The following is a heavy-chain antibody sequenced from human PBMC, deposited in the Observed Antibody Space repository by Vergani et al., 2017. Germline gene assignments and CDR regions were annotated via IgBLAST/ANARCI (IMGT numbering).Heavy chain of an antibody. J-gene: IGHJ1*01. CDR2: ISGSGGNT. CDR1: GFTFSSYA. Sequence: EVQLLESGGGLVQPGGSLRLSCAASGFTFSSYAMSWVRQAPGKGLEWVSAISGSGGNTYYADSVKGRFTISRDNSKNTLYLQMYSLRAEDTAVYDCAKGPTGYFQHWGQGTLVTVSS. V-gene: IGHV3-23*01. CDR3: AKGPTGYFQH.